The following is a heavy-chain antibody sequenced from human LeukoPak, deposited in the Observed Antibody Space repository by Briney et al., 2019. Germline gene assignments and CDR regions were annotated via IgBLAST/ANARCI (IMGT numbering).Heavy chain of an antibody. CDR2: ISYDGSNK. Sequence: GGSLRLSCAASGFTLSSYAMHWVRQAPGKGLEWVAVISYDGSNKYYADSAKGRFTISRDNSKNTLYLQMNSLRAEDTAVYYCAREPQRHYDIVNGYYTDDAFDIWGQGTMVTVSS. CDR1: GFTLSSYA. J-gene: IGHJ3*02. V-gene: IGHV3-30*04. D-gene: IGHD3-9*01. CDR3: AREPQRHYDIVNGYYTDDAFDI.